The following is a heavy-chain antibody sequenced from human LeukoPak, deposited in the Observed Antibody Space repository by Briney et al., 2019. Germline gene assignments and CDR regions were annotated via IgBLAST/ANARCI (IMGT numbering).Heavy chain of an antibody. CDR3: ARDRIQGDSWFDP. D-gene: IGHD5-18*01. V-gene: IGHV4-59*12. Sequence: PSETLSLTCTVSGGSISSYYWSWIRQPPGKGLEWIGYIYYSGSTYYNPSLKSRVTISVDRSKNQFSLKLSSVTAADTAVYYCARDRIQGDSWFDPWGQGTLVTVSS. J-gene: IGHJ5*02. CDR1: GGSISSYY. CDR2: IYYSGST.